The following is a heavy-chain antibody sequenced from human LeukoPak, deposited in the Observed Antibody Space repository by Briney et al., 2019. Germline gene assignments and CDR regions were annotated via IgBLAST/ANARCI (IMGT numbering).Heavy chain of an antibody. CDR3: ASLSGSRGSAFDV. CDR2: IYTDGRPT. V-gene: IGHV3-74*01. J-gene: IGHJ3*01. CDR1: GLTFSNYC. Sequence: GASLRLACAPSGLTFSNYCMIWFRQAPGEGLALASLIYTDGRPTFYAASVQGRFTISRDYSRNTLYLQMNSLRAGDTAVYYCASLSGSRGSAFDVWGQGTMVTVSS. D-gene: IGHD1-26*01.